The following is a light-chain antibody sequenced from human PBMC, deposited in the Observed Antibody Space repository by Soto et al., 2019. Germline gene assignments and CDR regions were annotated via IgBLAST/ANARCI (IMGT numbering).Light chain of an antibody. CDR2: VES. J-gene: IGKJ4*01. CDR1: QNINNY. V-gene: IGKV1-39*01. Sequence: DVQVTQSPSSLSASVGDRVTITCRASQNINNYLNWYQQKPGKAPKLLISVESNLQSGVPSRFSGRGSGTEFTLTISSLQPEDFATYYCQQSYTTPLTFVGGTKVDIK. CDR3: QQSYTTPLT.